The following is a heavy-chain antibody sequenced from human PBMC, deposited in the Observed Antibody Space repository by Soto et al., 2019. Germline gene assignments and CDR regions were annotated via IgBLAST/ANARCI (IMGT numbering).Heavy chain of an antibody. D-gene: IGHD6-6*01. CDR1: GFTVSSNY. CDR2: IYSGGST. CDR3: ARTIAARVNWFDP. Sequence: EVQLVETGGGLIQPGGSLRLSCAASGFTVSSNYMSWVRQAPGKGLEWVSVIYSGGSTYYADSVKGRFTISRDNSKNTLYLQMNSLRAEDTAMYYCARTIAARVNWFDPWGQGTLVTVSS. V-gene: IGHV3-53*02. J-gene: IGHJ5*02.